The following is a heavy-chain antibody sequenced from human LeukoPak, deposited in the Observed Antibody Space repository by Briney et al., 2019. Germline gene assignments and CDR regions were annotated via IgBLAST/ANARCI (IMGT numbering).Heavy chain of an antibody. J-gene: IGHJ4*02. Sequence: SETLSLTCTVSGGSISSYYWSWIRQPPGKGREWIGYINNSGSTNYTPSPKSRVTISVDTSKNPFSLNVSSVTAADTAVYYCARRLRYSNYDCFAYWGQGSLVTVSS. CDR2: INNSGST. V-gene: IGHV4-59*01. D-gene: IGHD4-11*01. CDR3: ARRLRYSNYDCFAY. CDR1: GGSISSYY.